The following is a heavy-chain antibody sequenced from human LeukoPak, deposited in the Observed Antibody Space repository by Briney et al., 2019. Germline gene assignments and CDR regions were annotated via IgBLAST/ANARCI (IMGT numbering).Heavy chain of an antibody. J-gene: IGHJ5*02. CDR2: ISSSGNKI. CDR1: GFPFRSYE. D-gene: IGHD2-2*01. Sequence: PGGSLRLSCAASGFPFRSYEMNWVLQAPGKRLQWVSYISSSGNKIYYAASVKGRFTISRDNAKNSLYLQIDSLRAEDTAVYYCARGQRPQYTSTWDNWFDPWAQRTQVTVSS. CDR3: ARGQRPQYTSTWDNWFDP. V-gene: IGHV3-48*03.